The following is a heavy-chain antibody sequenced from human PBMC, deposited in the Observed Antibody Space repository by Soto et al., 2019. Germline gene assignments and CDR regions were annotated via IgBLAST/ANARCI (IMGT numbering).Heavy chain of an antibody. CDR3: AREGTPNIPFDH. Sequence: QVQLVESGGGVVQPGTSLRLSCAASGFTFSNFGMHWVRQAPGKGLEWVAIIWDDGSKKYYADSVEGRFTISRDNSKNTLYLQMGTLRDEDTAVYFCAREGTPNIPFDHWGQGILVTVSS. V-gene: IGHV3-33*01. J-gene: IGHJ4*02. CDR2: IWDDGSKK. D-gene: IGHD2-2*02. CDR1: GFTFSNFG.